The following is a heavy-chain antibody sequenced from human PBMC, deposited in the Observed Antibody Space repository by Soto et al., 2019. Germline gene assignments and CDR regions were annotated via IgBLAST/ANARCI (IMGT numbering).Heavy chain of an antibody. J-gene: IGHJ6*03. CDR1: GFTFSGSA. Sequence: EVQLVESGGGLVQPGGSLKLSCAASGFTFSGSAMHWVRQASGKGLEWVGRIRSKANSYATAYAASVKGRFTISRDDSKNTAYLKMDSLKTEDTAVYYCTRLIPHSTDLRGGGYSPGLYAYYYYMDVWGKGTTVTVSS. CDR2: IRSKANSYAT. V-gene: IGHV3-73*01. D-gene: IGHD3-22*01. CDR3: TRLIPHSTDLRGGGYSPGLYAYYYYMDV.